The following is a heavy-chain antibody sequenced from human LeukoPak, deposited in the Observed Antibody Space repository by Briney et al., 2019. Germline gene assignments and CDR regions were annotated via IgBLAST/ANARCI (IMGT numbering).Heavy chain of an antibody. CDR1: GRSISNYY. J-gene: IGHJ6*03. D-gene: IGHD2-2*01. V-gene: IGHV4-4*07. Sequence: SETLSLTCTVSGRSISNYYWNWIRQPAGKGLEWIGRFYTSGSPNYNPSLKSRVTMSVDTSKNQFSLKLTSVTAADTAVYYCARGYCSSTSCPPGATYYYYYMDVWGKGTTVTVTS. CDR2: FYTSGSP. CDR3: ARGYCSSTSCPPGATYYYYYMDV.